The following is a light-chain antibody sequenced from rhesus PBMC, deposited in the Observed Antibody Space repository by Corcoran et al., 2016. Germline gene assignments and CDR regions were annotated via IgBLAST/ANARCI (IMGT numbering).Light chain of an antibody. J-gene: IGKJ3*01. Sequence: DVVMTQSPLSLPITPGQPASISCRSSQSLIHSNGNTYLSWYQQKPGQPPRRLLYQVSNRDSGVRDRFSGSGAWTDLTLKISRVEAEDVGVYYCGQGTNVPLTFGPGTKLDIK. V-gene: IGKV2-65*01. CDR2: QVS. CDR3: GQGTNVPLT. CDR1: QSLIHSNGNTY.